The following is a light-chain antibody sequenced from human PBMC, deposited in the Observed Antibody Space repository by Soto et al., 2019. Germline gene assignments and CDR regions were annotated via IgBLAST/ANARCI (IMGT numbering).Light chain of an antibody. CDR3: GTWDGGLTWV. CDR2: DNN. J-gene: IGLJ2*01. V-gene: IGLV1-51*01. CDR1: SSNIGSNY. Sequence: QAVVTQPPSVSAAPGQKVTISCSGSSSNIGSNYVSWYQQLPGTAPKLLIYDNNKRPSGIPDRFSGSKSGTSATLGITGLQTGDEADYYCGTWDGGLTWVFGGGTKLTVL.